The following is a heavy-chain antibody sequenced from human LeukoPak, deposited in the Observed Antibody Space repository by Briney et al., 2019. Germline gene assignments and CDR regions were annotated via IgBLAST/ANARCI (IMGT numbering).Heavy chain of an antibody. J-gene: IGHJ5*02. CDR2: IYYSGST. Sequence: NPSETLSLTCAVYGGSFSGYYWGWIRQPPGKGLEWIGSIYYSGSTYYNPSLKSRVTISVDTSKNQFSLKLSSVTAADTAVYYCARDKKLMVLNWFDPWGQGTLVTVSS. D-gene: IGHD2-8*01. CDR3: ARDKKLMVLNWFDP. CDR1: GGSFSGYY. V-gene: IGHV4-34*01.